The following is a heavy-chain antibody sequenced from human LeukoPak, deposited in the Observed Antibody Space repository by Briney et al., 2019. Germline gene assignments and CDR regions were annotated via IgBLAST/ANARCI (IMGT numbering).Heavy chain of an antibody. CDR2: IKQDGSDK. V-gene: IGHV3-7*03. Sequence: GGSLRLSCAASGFAFSNYWMTWVRQAPGKGLEWVANIKQDGSDKYYVDSVRGRFAISRDNAKSSLFLQMNSLRAEDTAVYYCAKEGFDSWGQGTLVTVSS. J-gene: IGHJ4*02. CDR3: AKEGFDS. CDR1: GFAFSNYW.